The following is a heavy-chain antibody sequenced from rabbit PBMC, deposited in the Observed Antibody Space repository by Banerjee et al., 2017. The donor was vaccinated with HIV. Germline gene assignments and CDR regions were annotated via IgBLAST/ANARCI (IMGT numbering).Heavy chain of an antibody. CDR3: ARDGAGYAGYGYAHL. Sequence: QSLEESGGDLVKPGASLTLTCTASGFSFNNTYYMCWVRQAPGKGLEWIGCIYAGSSDSTYYESWAKGRFTISSTSSSTVTLQMTSLTAADTATYFCARDGAGYAGYGYAHLWGQGTLVTVS. D-gene: IGHD6-1*01. J-gene: IGHJ3*01. CDR1: GFSFNNTYY. V-gene: IGHV1S40*01. CDR2: IYAGSSDST.